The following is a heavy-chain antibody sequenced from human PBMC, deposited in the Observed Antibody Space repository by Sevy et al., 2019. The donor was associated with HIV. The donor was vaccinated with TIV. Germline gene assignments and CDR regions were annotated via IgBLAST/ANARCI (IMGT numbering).Heavy chain of an antibody. D-gene: IGHD1-26*01. Sequence: ASVKVSCKASGYNFNNYYIHWVRQAPGQGLQWMGVINPTSSSTYYPPKFQGRVTMTTDTSTSTVSLDLSSLRSEDTAVYYCARGDGTGRCFDSWGQGTLVTVSS. CDR2: INPTSSST. CDR3: ARGDGTGRCFDS. CDR1: GYNFNNYY. V-gene: IGHV1-46*02. J-gene: IGHJ4*02.